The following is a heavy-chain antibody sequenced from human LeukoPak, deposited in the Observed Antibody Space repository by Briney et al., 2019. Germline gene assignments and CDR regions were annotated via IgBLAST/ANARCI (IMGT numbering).Heavy chain of an antibody. CDR2: ITSNGRNT. D-gene: IGHD6-13*01. J-gene: IGHJ3*01. Sequence: PGGSLRLSCAASQFTFISYSMHWVRQAPGKGLEYVSGITSNGRNTYYANSVKGRFTISRGNSKNTVYLQMGSLRPEDMAVYYCARERYSPGDDAFDLWGQGTMVTVSS. CDR3: ARERYSPGDDAFDL. V-gene: IGHV3-64*01. CDR1: QFTFISYS.